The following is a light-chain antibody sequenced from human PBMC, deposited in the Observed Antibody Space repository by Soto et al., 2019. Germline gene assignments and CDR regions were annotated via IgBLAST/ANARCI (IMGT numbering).Light chain of an antibody. CDR3: AAWDDSLNVVV. Sequence: QSVLTQPPSASGTPGQTVTISCSGSRSNIGRNTLNWYQQLPGTAPKLLISTSNQRPSGVRDRFSGSKSGTSASLAISGLQSDDEADYDCAAWDDSLNVVVFGGGTKVTVL. CDR1: RSNIGRNT. J-gene: IGLJ2*01. V-gene: IGLV1-44*01. CDR2: TSN.